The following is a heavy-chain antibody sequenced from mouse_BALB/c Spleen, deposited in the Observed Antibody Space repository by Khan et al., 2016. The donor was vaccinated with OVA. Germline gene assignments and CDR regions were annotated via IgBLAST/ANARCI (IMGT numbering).Heavy chain of an antibody. CDR3: GRLAYYYNNEGFAY. Sequence: EVELVESGGDLVKTGGSLKLSCAASGFTFSTYGMPWVRQTPDKRLEWVATISSGGHYTYYIDSVKGRFTITRDNAKNILYLQITSLRSEDKAMYYCGRLAYYYNNEGFAYWGQGTLVTVSA. D-gene: IGHD1-1*01. CDR1: GFTFSTYG. CDR2: ISSGGHYT. J-gene: IGHJ3*01. V-gene: IGHV5-6*01.